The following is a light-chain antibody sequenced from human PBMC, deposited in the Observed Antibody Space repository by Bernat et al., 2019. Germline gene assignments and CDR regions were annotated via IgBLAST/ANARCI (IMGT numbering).Light chain of an antibody. CDR2: KAS. CDR3: QQYNGYPLS. V-gene: IGKV1-5*03. CDR1: QSISTW. J-gene: IGKJ4*01. Sequence: DIQMTQSPSTLSASVRDRVTITCRASQSISTWLAWYQQKPGKAPKLLIHKASSLESGVPSRFSGSGSGTEFTLTISSLQPDDFATYYCQQYNGYPLSFGGGDKVEIK.